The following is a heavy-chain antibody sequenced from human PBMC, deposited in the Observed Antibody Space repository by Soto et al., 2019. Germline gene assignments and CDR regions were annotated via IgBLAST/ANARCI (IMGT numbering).Heavy chain of an antibody. J-gene: IGHJ4*02. CDR3: ARTSPYSYGHYYFDY. D-gene: IGHD5-18*01. V-gene: IGHV1-69*01. CDR1: GGTFSSYA. CDR2: IIPIFGTA. Sequence: QVQLVQSGAEVKKPGSSVKVSCKASGGTFSSYAISWVRQAPGQGLEWMGGIIPIFGTANYAQKFQGRVTITADESTSTAYIELSSLRSEDTAVYYCARTSPYSYGHYYFDYWGQGTLVTVSS.